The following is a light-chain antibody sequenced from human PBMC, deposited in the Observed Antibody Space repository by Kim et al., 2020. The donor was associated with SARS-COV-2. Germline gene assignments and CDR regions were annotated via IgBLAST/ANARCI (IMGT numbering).Light chain of an antibody. CDR3: CSYAGSYGVV. V-gene: IGLV2-11*01. CDR2: DVS. Sequence: GQSVTISCTGTISDVGGYNYVSWYQQHPGKAPKLMIYDVSKRPSGVPDRFSGSKSGNTASLTISGLQAEGEADYYCCSYAGSYGVVFGGGTQLTVL. CDR1: ISDVGGYNY. J-gene: IGLJ2*01.